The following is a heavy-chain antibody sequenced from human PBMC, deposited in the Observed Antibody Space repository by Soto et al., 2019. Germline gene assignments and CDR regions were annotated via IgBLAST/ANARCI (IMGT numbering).Heavy chain of an antibody. Sequence: GSLRLSCAASGFTFSSYSMNWVRQAPGKGLEWVSSISSSSYIYYADSVKGRFTISRDNAKNSLYLQMNSLRAEDTAVYYCARFHGSGSADYWGQGTLVTVSS. CDR3: ARFHGSGSADY. CDR1: GFTFSSYS. D-gene: IGHD3-10*01. V-gene: IGHV3-21*01. J-gene: IGHJ4*02. CDR2: ISSSSYI.